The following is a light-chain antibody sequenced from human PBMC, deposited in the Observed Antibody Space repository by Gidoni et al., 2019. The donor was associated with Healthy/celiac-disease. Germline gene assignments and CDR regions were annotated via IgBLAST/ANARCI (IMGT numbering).Light chain of an antibody. CDR2: DDN. CDR1: SGSIASNY. J-gene: IGLJ3*02. V-gene: IGLV6-57*03. CDR3: QSYDSSNHWV. Sequence: NFMLTQPHPVSQSPGKTVTISCTRSSGSIASNYVQWYQQRPGSAPTTVIYDDNQSPSGVPDRFSGSIDTSSNSASLTISGLKTEEEADYYWQSYDSSNHWVFGGGTKLTVL.